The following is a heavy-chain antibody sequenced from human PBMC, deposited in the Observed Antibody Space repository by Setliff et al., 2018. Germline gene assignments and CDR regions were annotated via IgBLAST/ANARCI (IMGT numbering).Heavy chain of an antibody. CDR1: GGSFSGYY. D-gene: IGHD3-3*01. V-gene: IGHV4-34*01. CDR2: INHSGST. J-gene: IGHJ5*02. Sequence: PSETLSLTCAVYGGSFSGYYWSWIRQPPGKGLEWIGEINHSGSTNYNPSLKSRVTISVDTSKNQISLKLSSVTAADTAVYYCARRETYYNFWSGYFWEHAQFDPWGQGTLVTVSS. CDR3: ARRETYYNFWSGYFWEHAQFDP.